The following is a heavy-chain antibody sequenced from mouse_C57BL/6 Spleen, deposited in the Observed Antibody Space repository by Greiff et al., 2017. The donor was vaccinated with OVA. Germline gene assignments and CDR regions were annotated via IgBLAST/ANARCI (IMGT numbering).Heavy chain of an antibody. V-gene: IGHV1-76*01. CDR1: GYTFTDYY. CDR3: ARDDPHGSSYGFDY. J-gene: IGHJ2*01. CDR2: IYPGSGNT. D-gene: IGHD1-1*01. Sequence: QVQLQQSGAELVRPGASVKLSCKASGYTFTDYYINWVKQRPGQGLEWIARIYPGSGNTYYNEKFKGKATLTAEKSSSTAYMQLSSLTSEDSAVYFCARDDPHGSSYGFDYWGQGTTLTVSS.